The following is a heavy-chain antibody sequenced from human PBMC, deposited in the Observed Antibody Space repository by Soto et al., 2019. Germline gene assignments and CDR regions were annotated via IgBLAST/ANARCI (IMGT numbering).Heavy chain of an antibody. D-gene: IGHD2-2*01. CDR2: ISYDGNNQ. J-gene: IGHJ6*02. V-gene: IGHV3-30-3*01. Sequence: QAQLVESGGGVVQPGRSLRLSCAASEFTFSPYAMHWVRQAPGKGLEWVAVISYDGNNQYYADSVKGRFTISRDTAKKTLYLEMNSLRTEDTAIYFCAREIFTSPLPDRGMDVWGQGTTVIVSS. CDR3: AREIFTSPLPDRGMDV. CDR1: EFTFSPYA.